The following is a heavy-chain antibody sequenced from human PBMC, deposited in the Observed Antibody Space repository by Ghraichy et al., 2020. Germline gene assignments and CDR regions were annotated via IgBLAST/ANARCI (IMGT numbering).Heavy chain of an antibody. CDR1: GFTLSDYS. J-gene: IGHJ3*02. V-gene: IGHV3-7*03. CDR2: IKRDGTDK. Sequence: GGSLRLSCAASGFTLSDYSMSWVRQAPGKGLEWLANIKRDGTDKFYVDSVKGRFTISRDNAKNSLYLQMSSLRAEDTALYYCGRDRIWGSPVAGRGAYAFDMRGPGTMVTVSS. CDR3: GRDRIWGSPVAGRGAYAFDM. D-gene: IGHD6-19*01.